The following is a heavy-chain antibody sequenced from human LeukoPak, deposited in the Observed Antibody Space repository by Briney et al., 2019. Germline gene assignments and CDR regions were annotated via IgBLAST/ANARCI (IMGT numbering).Heavy chain of an antibody. CDR3: AKGNGDHAIHPDY. D-gene: IGHD4-17*01. V-gene: IGHV3-7*05. Sequence: GGSLRLSCAASGFTFSSYWMNWIRQAPGKGLEWVANIKKDGSEKYYVDSVKGRFTISRDNAKNSLHLQMNSLRAEDTAVYYCAKGNGDHAIHPDYWGQGTLVTVSS. CDR2: IKKDGSEK. CDR1: GFTFSSYW. J-gene: IGHJ4*02.